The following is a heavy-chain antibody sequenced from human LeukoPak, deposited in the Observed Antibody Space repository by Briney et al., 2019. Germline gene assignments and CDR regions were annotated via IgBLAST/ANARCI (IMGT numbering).Heavy chain of an antibody. CDR3: ARVYRRSLNYYYGMDG. J-gene: IGHJ6*02. CDR2: MNPKSGNS. CDR1: GYTFTSYD. V-gene: IGHV1-8*01. D-gene: IGHD6-13*01. Sequence: ASVKVSCKASGYTFTSYDNTWVRLAPGQGLEWVGVMNPKSGNSGYAQKFQGRVTMTRNTSISTAYMQLSSMRSEDTAVYYCARVYRRSLNYYYGMDGCGQGTTVTVSS.